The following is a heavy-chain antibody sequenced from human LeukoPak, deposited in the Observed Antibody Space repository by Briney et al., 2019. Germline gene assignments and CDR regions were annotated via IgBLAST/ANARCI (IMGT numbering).Heavy chain of an antibody. Sequence: GGSLRLSCAASGFTFSSYAMSWVRQAPGKGLEWVSAIGGTNGRTYYADSVKGRFTISRDNSKNTLFLQMNSLRDEDTAVYYCAKHYYDSSGAPRYFDYWGQGTLVTVSS. CDR1: GFTFSSYA. J-gene: IGHJ4*02. D-gene: IGHD3-22*01. V-gene: IGHV3-23*01. CDR2: IGGTNGRT. CDR3: AKHYYDSSGAPRYFDY.